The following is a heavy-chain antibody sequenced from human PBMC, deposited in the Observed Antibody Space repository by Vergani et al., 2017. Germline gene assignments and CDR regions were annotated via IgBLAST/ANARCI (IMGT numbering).Heavy chain of an antibody. Sequence: EVQLLESGGGPAQPGESLRLSCVASGFTFKAHGLNWVRQATGKGLEWVSGISGQNFRTHYADSVKGRFTISRDDSKNTVYMQINSLRAEDTAFYYCADLYRDDGFSHLWGQGTLVTVPS. CDR1: GFTFKAHG. D-gene: IGHD3-16*02. CDR2: ISGQNFRT. CDR3: ADLYRDDGFSHL. V-gene: IGHV3-23*01. J-gene: IGHJ4*02.